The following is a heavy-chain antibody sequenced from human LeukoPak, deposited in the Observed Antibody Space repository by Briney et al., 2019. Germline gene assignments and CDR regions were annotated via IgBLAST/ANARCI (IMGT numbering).Heavy chain of an antibody. CDR2: IHGSGIT. Sequence: GGSLRLSCAASGFTVSSNYMSWVRQAPGKGLEWVSLIHGSGITYYADSVKGRFTISRDNSKNTLYLQMNSLRAEDTAVYYCAKDRDWASAVGTDFEYWGQGTLVTVSS. D-gene: IGHD6-13*01. CDR3: AKDRDWASAVGTDFEY. V-gene: IGHV3-66*03. J-gene: IGHJ4*02. CDR1: GFTVSSNY.